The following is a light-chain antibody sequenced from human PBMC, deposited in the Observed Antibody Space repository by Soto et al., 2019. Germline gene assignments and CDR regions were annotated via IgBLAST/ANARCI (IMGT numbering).Light chain of an antibody. V-gene: IGKV1-12*01. Sequence: DIQMTQSPSSVSASVGDRVTISCRASQGISSWLGWYQQKAGKAPKLLIYSAFSLQGGVSSRFSGSGTGTDFTITISNMQNEDSAPYYCQQPNSFPRTFGGGTTVDI. CDR3: QQPNSFPRT. CDR2: SAF. CDR1: QGISSW. J-gene: IGKJ4*01.